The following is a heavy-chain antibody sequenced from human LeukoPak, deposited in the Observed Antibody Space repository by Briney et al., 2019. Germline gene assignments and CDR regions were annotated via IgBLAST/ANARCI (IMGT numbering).Heavy chain of an antibody. CDR3: STWAGSYYFDY. J-gene: IGHJ4*02. Sequence: SETLSLTCTVSGGSISSSSYYWGWIRQPPGKGLEWIGSIYYSGRTYYNPSLKSRVTISVDTSKNQFSLKLSPVTAADTAVYYCSTWAGSYYFDYWGQGTLVTVSS. D-gene: IGHD1-26*01. V-gene: IGHV4-39*01. CDR2: IYYSGRT. CDR1: GGSISSSSYY.